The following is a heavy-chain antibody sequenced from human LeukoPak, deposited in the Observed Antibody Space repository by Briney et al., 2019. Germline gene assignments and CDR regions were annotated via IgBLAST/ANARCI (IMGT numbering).Heavy chain of an antibody. CDR3: ARLSYYGSGGDVFDY. CDR2: FYYSGST. D-gene: IGHD3-10*01. CDR1: GGSISSSSYY. V-gene: IGHV4-39*01. Sequence: SETLSLTCTVSGGSISSSSYYWGWIRQPSGKGLEWIGSFYYSGSTYYNPSLKSRVTISVDTSKNQFSLKLSSVTAADTAVYYCARLSYYGSGGDVFDYWGQGTLVTVSS. J-gene: IGHJ4*02.